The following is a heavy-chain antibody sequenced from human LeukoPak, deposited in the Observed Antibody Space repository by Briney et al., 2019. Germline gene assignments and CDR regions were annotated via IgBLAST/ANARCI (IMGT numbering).Heavy chain of an antibody. V-gene: IGHV4-39*01. CDR1: GDSISTSSYY. J-gene: IGHJ3*02. CDR3: ARARGYAGAFDI. CDR2: IYYSGST. Sequence: SETLSLTCSVSGDSISTSSYYWGWVRQPPGKGLEWIGTIYYSGSTYYNPSLTSRVTISVDTSKNQFSLKLSSVTAADTAVYYCARARGYAGAFDIWGQGTMVTVSS. D-gene: IGHD1-1*01.